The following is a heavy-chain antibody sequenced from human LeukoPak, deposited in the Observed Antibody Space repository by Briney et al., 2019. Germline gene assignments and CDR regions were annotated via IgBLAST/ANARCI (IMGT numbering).Heavy chain of an antibody. CDR2: IYYSGST. V-gene: IGHV4-39*07. J-gene: IGHJ4*02. Sequence: SETLSLTCTVSGGSISSSSYYWGWIRQPPGKGLEWIGSIYYSGSTYYNPSLKSRVTISVDKPKNQFSLKLSSVTAADTAVYYCARIAAAGRVYYFDYWGQGTLVTVSS. CDR3: ARIAAAGRVYYFDY. D-gene: IGHD6-13*01. CDR1: GGSISSSSYY.